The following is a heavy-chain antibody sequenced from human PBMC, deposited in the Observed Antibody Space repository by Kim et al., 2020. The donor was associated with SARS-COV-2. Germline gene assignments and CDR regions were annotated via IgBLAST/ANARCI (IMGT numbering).Heavy chain of an antibody. CDR1: GFTFSSYS. CDR3: ARDHLGGAGLKTYGMDV. D-gene: IGHD1-26*01. J-gene: IGHJ6*02. CDR2: ISSSSSYI. Sequence: GGSLRLSCAASGFTFSSYSMNWVRQAPGKGLEWVSSISSSSSYIYYADSVKGRFTISRDNAKNSLYLQMNSLRAEDTAVYYCARDHLGGAGLKTYGMDVWGQGTTVTVSS. V-gene: IGHV3-21*01.